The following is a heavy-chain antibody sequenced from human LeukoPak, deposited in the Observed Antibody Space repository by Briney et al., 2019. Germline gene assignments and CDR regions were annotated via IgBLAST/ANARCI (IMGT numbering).Heavy chain of an antibody. Sequence: PGGSLRLSCAASGFTFDDYGMSWVRQAPGKGLEWVSGINWNGGSTGYADSVEGRFTISRDNAKNSLYLQMNSLRAEDTALYYCAREGSGWYLKAFDIWGQGTMVTVSS. CDR2: INWNGGST. CDR1: GFTFDDYG. D-gene: IGHD6-19*01. V-gene: IGHV3-20*04. J-gene: IGHJ3*02. CDR3: AREGSGWYLKAFDI.